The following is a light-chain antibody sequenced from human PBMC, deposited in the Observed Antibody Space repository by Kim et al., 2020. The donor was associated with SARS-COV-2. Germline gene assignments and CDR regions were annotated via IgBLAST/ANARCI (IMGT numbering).Light chain of an antibody. CDR2: TAT. J-gene: IGKJ1*01. V-gene: IGKV1-39*01. CDR1: QSITNY. CDR3: QQTYTTPRT. Sequence: DIQMTQSPSSLSASVGDRLTITCRATQSITNYLNWYQQKPGSAPKLLIYTATSLQSGVPSRFSGSGYGTDFTLIISSLQPEDFATYYCQQTYTTPRTFGPGTKVDIK.